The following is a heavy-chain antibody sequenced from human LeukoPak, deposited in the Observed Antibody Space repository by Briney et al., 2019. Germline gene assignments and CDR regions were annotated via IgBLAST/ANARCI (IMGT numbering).Heavy chain of an antibody. V-gene: IGHV4-59*08. J-gene: IGHJ4*02. CDR3: ARQRFLEWYFDY. Sequence: KSSETLSLPCTVSGGSIRGFYWSWIRQPPGKELQWMGSIFYSGSTNYHPSLKSRVTISVDTSKNQFSLKRSAVTAADTALYYCARQRFLEWYFDYWGQGTLVTVSS. CDR2: IFYSGST. D-gene: IGHD3-3*01. CDR1: GGSIRGFY.